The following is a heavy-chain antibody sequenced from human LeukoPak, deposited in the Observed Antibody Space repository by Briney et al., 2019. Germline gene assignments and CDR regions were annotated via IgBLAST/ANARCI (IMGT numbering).Heavy chain of an antibody. CDR1: GGSISSSSYY. CDR2: IYYSGST. D-gene: IGHD3-10*01. V-gene: IGHV4-39*07. J-gene: IGHJ5*02. Sequence: SETLSLTCTVSGGSISSSSYYWGWIRQPPGKGLEWIGSIYYSGSTYYNPSLKSRVTISVDTSKHQFSLKLSSVTAADTAVYYCARTTVVRGVYWFDPWGQGTLVTVSS. CDR3: ARTTVVRGVYWFDP.